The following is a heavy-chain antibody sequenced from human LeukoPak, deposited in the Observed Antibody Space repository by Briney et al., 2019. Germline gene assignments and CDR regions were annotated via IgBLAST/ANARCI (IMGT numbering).Heavy chain of an antibody. J-gene: IGHJ5*02. CDR1: GGSFSGYY. V-gene: IGHV4-34*01. CDR3: ARHYYDSSGYYTNWFDP. Sequence: SETLSLTCAVYGGSFSGYYWSWIRQPPGKGLEWIGEINHSGSTNYNPSLKSRVTISVDTSKNQFSLKLSSVTAADTAVYYCARHYYDSSGYYTNWFDPWGQGTLVTVSS. D-gene: IGHD3-22*01. CDR2: INHSGST.